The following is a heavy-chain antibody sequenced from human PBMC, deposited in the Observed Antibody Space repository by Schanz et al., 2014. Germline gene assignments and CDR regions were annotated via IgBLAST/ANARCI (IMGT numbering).Heavy chain of an antibody. V-gene: IGHV3-23*01. CDR2: MSGSGSTA. J-gene: IGHJ4*02. CDR1: GFTFFGSFA. CDR3: AGGEYQLLYGN. D-gene: IGHD2-2*02. Sequence: EVQLLESGGGLVQPGGSLRLSCVASGFTFFGSFAMSWVRQAPGKGLEWVSGMSGSGSTADYADSVKGRFTISRDNAKNSLFLQMNSLRAEDMAVYYCAGGEYQLLYGNWGQGTLVTVSS.